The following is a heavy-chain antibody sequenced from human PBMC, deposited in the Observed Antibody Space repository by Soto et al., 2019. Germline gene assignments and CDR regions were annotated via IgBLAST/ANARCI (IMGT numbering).Heavy chain of an antibody. Sequence: PGGSLRLSCAASGFTFSSYAMHWVRQAPGKGLEWVAVISYDGSNKYYADSVKGRFTISRDNSKNTLYLQMNSLRAEDTAVYYCARDSKAVDLAFDYWGQGTLVTVSS. V-gene: IGHV3-30-3*01. CDR1: GFTFSSYA. D-gene: IGHD2-21*01. J-gene: IGHJ4*02. CDR2: ISYDGSNK. CDR3: ARDSKAVDLAFDY.